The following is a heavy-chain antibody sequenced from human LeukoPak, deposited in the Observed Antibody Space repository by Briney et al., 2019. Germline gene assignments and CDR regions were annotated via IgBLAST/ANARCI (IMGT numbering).Heavy chain of an antibody. J-gene: IGHJ3*02. Sequence: SETLSLTCTVSGGSISRDHWNWIRQPPGKGLEWIGCIYCSGRTYYNPSLKSRVTISVDMSKSQFSLGLTSVTAADTAVYYCARKNDFDIWGQGTLVTVSP. CDR2: IYCSGRT. CDR3: ARKNDFDI. CDR1: GGSISRDH. D-gene: IGHD2/OR15-2a*01. V-gene: IGHV4-59*01.